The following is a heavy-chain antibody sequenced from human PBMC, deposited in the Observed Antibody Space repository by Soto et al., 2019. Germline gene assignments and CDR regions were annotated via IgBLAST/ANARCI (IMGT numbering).Heavy chain of an antibody. V-gene: IGHV1-69*13. J-gene: IGHJ4*02. D-gene: IGHD6-13*01. CDR1: GGTFSSYA. CDR3: ARVAQQLALLDY. CDR2: IIPIFGTA. Sequence: GASVKVSCKASGGTFSSYAISWVRQAPGQGLEWMGGIIPIFGTANYAQKFQGRVTITADESTSTAYMELSSLRSEDTAVYYCARVAQQLALLDYWGQGTLVTVSS.